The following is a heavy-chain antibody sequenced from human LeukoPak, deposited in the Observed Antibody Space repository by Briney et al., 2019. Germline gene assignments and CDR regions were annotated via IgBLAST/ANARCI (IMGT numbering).Heavy chain of an antibody. CDR1: GGSISSGGYY. CDR2: IYYSGST. V-gene: IGHV4-31*03. D-gene: IGHD3-10*01. CDR3: ARTLMGLPYYFDY. Sequence: SQTLSLTCTVSGGSISSGGYYWSWIRQHPGKGLEWIGYIYYSGSTYYNPSLKSRVTISVDTSKNQFSLKLSSVTAADTAVYYCARTLMGLPYYFDYWGQGTLSPSPQ. J-gene: IGHJ4*02.